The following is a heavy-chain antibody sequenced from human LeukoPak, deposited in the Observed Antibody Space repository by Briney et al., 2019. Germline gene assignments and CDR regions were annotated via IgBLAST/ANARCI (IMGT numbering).Heavy chain of an antibody. CDR1: VGSVSSKRYY. CDR2: IYYSGST. D-gene: IGHD3-3*01. CDR3: ARDRYWSGYFNWFDP. V-gene: IGHV4-39*07. J-gene: IGHJ5*02. Sequence: SEALSLTCTVSVGSVSSKRYYWGWMRQPPGKGLEWIGSIYYSGSTYYNASLKSRVTISVDTSKKQFSLKLSSVTAADTAVYYCARDRYWSGYFNWFDPWGQGTLVTVSS.